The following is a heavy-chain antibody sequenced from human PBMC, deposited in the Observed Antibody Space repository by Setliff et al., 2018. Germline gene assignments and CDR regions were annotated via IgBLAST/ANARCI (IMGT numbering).Heavy chain of an antibody. Sequence: PSETLSLTCTVSGGSITSGNNYWSWIRQPAGKGLEWIGRIYSIGSATYNPSLKGRVTISLDRSENELSLNLTSVTAADTAVYFCAREPSPSDALDIWGQGTMVTVSS. CDR2: IYSIGSA. CDR1: GGSITSGNNY. V-gene: IGHV4-61*02. CDR3: AREPSPSDALDI. J-gene: IGHJ3*02.